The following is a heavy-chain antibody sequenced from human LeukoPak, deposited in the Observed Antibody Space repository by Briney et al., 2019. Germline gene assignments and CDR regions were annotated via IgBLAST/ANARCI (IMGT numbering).Heavy chain of an antibody. CDR1: GFSFTSYA. J-gene: IGHJ4*02. V-gene: IGHV3-23*01. Sequence: PGGSLRLSCAASGFSFTSYAMSWVRQAPGKGLEWVSAISNSGAGTFYADSAKGRFTISRDNSQNTLYLQMDSLRAGDTAVYYCAKDPIFSGSYGVFDYWGLGTLVTVSS. CDR2: ISNSGAGT. D-gene: IGHD1-26*01. CDR3: AKDPIFSGSYGVFDY.